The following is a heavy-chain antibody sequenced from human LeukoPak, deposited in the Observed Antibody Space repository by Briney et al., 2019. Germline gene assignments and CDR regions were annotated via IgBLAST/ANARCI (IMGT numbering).Heavy chain of an antibody. CDR2: FDPEDGET. CDR1: GYTLTELS. J-gene: IGHJ6*03. Sequence: GASVKVSCKVSGYTLTELSMHWVRQAPGKGLEWMGGFDPEDGETIYAQKFQGRVTMTEDTSTDTAYMELSSLRSEDTAVYYCAATTVVTPDYYYYMDVWGKGTTVTVSS. CDR3: AATTVVTPDYYYYMDV. D-gene: IGHD4-23*01. V-gene: IGHV1-24*01.